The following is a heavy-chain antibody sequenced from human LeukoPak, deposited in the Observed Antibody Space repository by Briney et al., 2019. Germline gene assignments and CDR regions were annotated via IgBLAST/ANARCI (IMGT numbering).Heavy chain of an antibody. J-gene: IGHJ4*02. V-gene: IGHV4-34*01. CDR2: INHSGST. CDR3: ARDRPRCSGGSCYRGAVDY. D-gene: IGHD2-15*01. CDR1: GGPFSGYY. Sequence: SETLSLTCAVYGGPFSGYYWSWIRQPPGKGLEWIGEINHSGSTNYNPSLKSRVTISVDTSKNQFSLKLSSVTAADTAVYYCARDRPRCSGGSCYRGAVDYWGQGALVTVSS.